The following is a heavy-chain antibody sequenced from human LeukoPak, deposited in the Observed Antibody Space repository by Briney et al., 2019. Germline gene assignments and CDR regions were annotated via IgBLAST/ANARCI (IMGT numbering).Heavy chain of an antibody. V-gene: IGHV3-21*01. Sequence: PGGSLRLSCAASGFTFSSYSMSWVRQAPGKGLEWVSSISSSSSYIYYADSAKGRFTISRDNAKNSLYMQMNSLRAEDTAVYYCARERRRVVYYFDYWGQGTLVTVSS. CDR2: ISSSSSYI. J-gene: IGHJ4*02. D-gene: IGHD2-21*01. CDR1: GFTFSSYS. CDR3: ARERRRVVYYFDY.